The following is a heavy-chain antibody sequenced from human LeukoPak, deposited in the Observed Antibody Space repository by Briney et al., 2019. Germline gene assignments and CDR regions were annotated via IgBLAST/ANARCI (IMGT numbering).Heavy chain of an antibody. CDR1: GFTFSSYA. J-gene: IGHJ3*02. CDR3: AKDPNGDYLGAFDS. CDR2: ISYDGSNK. V-gene: IGHV3-30-3*01. D-gene: IGHD4-17*01. Sequence: GGSLRLSCAASGFTFSSYAMHWVRRAPGKGLEWVAVISYDGSNKYYADSVKGRFTISRDNSKNTLYLQMSSLRVEDTAIYYCAKDPNGDYLGAFDSWGQGTMVTVSS.